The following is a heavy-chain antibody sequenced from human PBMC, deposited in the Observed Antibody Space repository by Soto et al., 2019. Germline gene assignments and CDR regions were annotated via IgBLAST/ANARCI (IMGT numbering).Heavy chain of an antibody. V-gene: IGHV4-4*07. J-gene: IGHJ5*02. CDR1: GASMNSYH. D-gene: IGHD3-10*01. CDR2: IHSSGST. CDR3: ARDGGGAEGGITWFDP. Sequence: PSETLSLTCTVSGASMNSYHWSWIREPAGHGKEWLGHIHSSGSTNYNPSLKGRVTMSVDTSKNQFSLRLKSLTAADTAVYYCARDGGGAEGGITWFDPWGQGSLVTVSS.